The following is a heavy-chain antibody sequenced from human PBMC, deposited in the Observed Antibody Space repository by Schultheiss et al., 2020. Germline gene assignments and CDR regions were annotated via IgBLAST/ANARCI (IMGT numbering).Heavy chain of an antibody. Sequence: GESLKISCAASGFTFSSYSMNWVRQAPGKGLEWVSSISSSSSYIYYADSVKGRFTISRDNAKNSLYLQMNSLRAEDTAVYYCAGYRGTMIVDAFDIWGQGTMVTVSS. CDR3: AGYRGTMIVDAFDI. D-gene: IGHD3-22*01. CDR2: ISSSSSYI. V-gene: IGHV3-21*01. CDR1: GFTFSSYS. J-gene: IGHJ3*02.